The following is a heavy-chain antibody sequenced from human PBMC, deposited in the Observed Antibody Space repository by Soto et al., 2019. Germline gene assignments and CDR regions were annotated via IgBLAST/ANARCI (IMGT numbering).Heavy chain of an antibody. D-gene: IGHD3-3*01. J-gene: IGHJ5*02. V-gene: IGHV3-64D*08. CDR1: GFIFKNYV. CDR2: ITASSTNT. CDR3: VKATHYDFWSGYYHWFDP. Sequence: GGSLRLSCAASGFIFKNYVMTWVRQAPGKGLEWLSSITASSTNTYYADSVKGRFTISRDNSKNTLYLQMSSLRAEDTAVYYCVKATHYDFWSGYYHWFDPWGQGTLVTVSS.